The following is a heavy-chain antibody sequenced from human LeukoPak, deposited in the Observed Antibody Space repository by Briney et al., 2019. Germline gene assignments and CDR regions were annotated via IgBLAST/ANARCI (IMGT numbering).Heavy chain of an antibody. J-gene: IGHJ4*02. CDR2: IKSKTDGGTT. Sequence: GGSLRLSCVASRFTFSNYWMSWVRQAPGKGLEWVGRIKSKTDGGTTDYAAPVKGRFTISRDDSKNTLYLQMNSLKTEDTAVYYCTTERGRWLRASWGQGTLVTVSS. CDR3: TTERGRWLRAS. CDR1: RFTFSNYW. D-gene: IGHD5-24*01. V-gene: IGHV3-15*01.